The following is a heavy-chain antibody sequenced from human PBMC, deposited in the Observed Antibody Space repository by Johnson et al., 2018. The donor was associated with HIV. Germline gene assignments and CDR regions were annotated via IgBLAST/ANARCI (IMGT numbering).Heavy chain of an antibody. D-gene: IGHD2-15*01. Sequence: QVQLVESGGGVVQPGGSLRLSCAASGFSFGDYYMSWIRQAPGKGLEWISYISSDGSTIDYAASVKGRFTISRDNGNNSLYLQMNSLRAEDAAVYYCTGRDLLRAFDIWGQGTMVTVSS. V-gene: IGHV3-11*04. CDR2: ISSDGSTI. J-gene: IGHJ3*02. CDR3: TGRDLLRAFDI. CDR1: GFSFGDYY.